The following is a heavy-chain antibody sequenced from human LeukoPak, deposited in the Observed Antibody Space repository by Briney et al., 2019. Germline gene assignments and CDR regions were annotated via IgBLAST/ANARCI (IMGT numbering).Heavy chain of an antibody. CDR3: AKEGRYYYYGMDV. CDR2: ISWNSGSI. J-gene: IGHJ6*02. CDR1: GFTFDDYA. Sequence: PGGSLRLSCAASGFTFDDYAMHWVRQAPGKGLEWVSGISWNSGSIGYADSVKGRFTISRDNAKNSLYLQMNSLRAEDTALYYCAKEGRYYYYGMDVWGQGTTVTVSS. V-gene: IGHV3-9*01.